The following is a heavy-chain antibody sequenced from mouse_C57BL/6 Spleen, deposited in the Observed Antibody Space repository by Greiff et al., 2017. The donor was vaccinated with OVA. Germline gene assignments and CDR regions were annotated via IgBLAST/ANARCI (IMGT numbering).Heavy chain of an antibody. D-gene: IGHD1-1*02. CDR2: IDPSDSYT. CDR3: ARGGGSDY. V-gene: IGHV1-69*01. J-gene: IGHJ2*01. Sequence: QVQLQQPGAELVMPGASVKLSCKASGYTFTSYWMHWVKQRPGQGLEWIGEIDPSDSYTNYNQKFKGKSTLTVDKSSSTAYMQLSSLTSEDSAVYYCARGGGSDYWGQGTTLTVSS. CDR1: GYTFTSYW.